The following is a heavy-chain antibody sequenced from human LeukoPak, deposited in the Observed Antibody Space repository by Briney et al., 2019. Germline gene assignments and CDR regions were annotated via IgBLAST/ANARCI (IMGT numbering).Heavy chain of an antibody. V-gene: IGHV3-21*01. J-gene: IGHJ3*02. CDR1: GFTFSSYE. CDR3: AGDTRGQQRKNAFDI. CDR2: ISSSSYI. D-gene: IGHD6-13*01. Sequence: GGSLRLSCAASGFTFSSYEMNWVRQAPGKGLEWVSSISSSSYIYYADSVKGRFTISRDNAKNSLYLQMNSLRAEDTAVYYCAGDTRGQQRKNAFDIWGQGTMVTVSS.